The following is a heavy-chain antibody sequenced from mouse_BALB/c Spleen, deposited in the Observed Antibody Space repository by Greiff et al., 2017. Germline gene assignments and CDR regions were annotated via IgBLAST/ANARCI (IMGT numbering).Heavy chain of an antibody. CDR2: ISNLAYSI. CDR1: GFTFSDYG. D-gene: IGHD2-4*01. J-gene: IGHJ4*01. V-gene: IGHV5-15*02. CDR3: ARDKGYDYDPYAMDY. Sequence: EVKLEESGGGLVQPGGSRKLSCAASGFTFSDYGMAWVRQAPGKGPEWVAFISNLAYSIYYADTVTGRFTISRENAKNTLYLEMSSLRSEDTAMYYCARDKGYDYDPYAMDYWGQGTSVTVSS.